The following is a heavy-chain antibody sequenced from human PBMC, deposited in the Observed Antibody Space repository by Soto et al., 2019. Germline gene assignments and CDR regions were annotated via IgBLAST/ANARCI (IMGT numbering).Heavy chain of an antibody. CDR1: GFTFSSYG. Sequence: QVQLVESGGGVVQPGRSLRLSCAASGFTFSSYGMHWVRQAPGKGLEWVAVISYDGSNKYYADSVKGRFTISRDNSKNTLYLQMNSLRAEDTAVYYCAKSVGSSSSDLADYWGQGTLVTVSS. CDR3: AKSVGSSSSDLADY. CDR2: ISYDGSNK. D-gene: IGHD6-6*01. J-gene: IGHJ4*02. V-gene: IGHV3-30*18.